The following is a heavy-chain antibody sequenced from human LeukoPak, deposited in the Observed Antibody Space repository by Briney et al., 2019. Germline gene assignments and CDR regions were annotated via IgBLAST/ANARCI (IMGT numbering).Heavy chain of an antibody. J-gene: IGHJ4*02. D-gene: IGHD3-22*01. CDR3: ARLRRNNDNSGYYYYYDY. CDR1: GLTFSSYS. CDR2: ITPTSSYI. Sequence: GGSLRLFCAASGLTFSSYSFNWVRQAPGKGLEWVSSITPTSSYIYYADSLKGRFTISRDNAKNSLYLQMNSLRAEDTAVYYCARLRRNNDNSGYYYYYDYWGQGTLVTVSS. V-gene: IGHV3-21*01.